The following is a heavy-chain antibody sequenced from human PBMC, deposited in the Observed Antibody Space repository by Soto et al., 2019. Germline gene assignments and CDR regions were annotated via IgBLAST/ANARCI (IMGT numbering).Heavy chain of an antibody. Sequence: GGSLRLSCAASGFTFSSYWMHWVRQAPGKGLVWVSRINSDGSSTTYADSVKGRFTISRDNAKNTLNLQMNSLRAEDTAVYYCAKLKHSSGWYGRHFDYWGQGTLVTVSS. D-gene: IGHD6-19*01. CDR2: INSDGSST. CDR3: AKLKHSSGWYGRHFDY. CDR1: GFTFSSYW. J-gene: IGHJ4*02. V-gene: IGHV3-74*01.